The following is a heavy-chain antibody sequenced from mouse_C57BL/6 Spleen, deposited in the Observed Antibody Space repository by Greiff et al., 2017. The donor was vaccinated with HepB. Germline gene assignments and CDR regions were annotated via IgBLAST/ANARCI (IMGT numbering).Heavy chain of an antibody. CDR2: ISDGGSYT. D-gene: IGHD1-1*01. J-gene: IGHJ4*01. V-gene: IGHV5-4*01. CDR3: ARDYGMDY. Sequence: EVKVVESGGGLVKPGGSLKLSCAASGFTFSSYAMSWVRQTPEKRLEWVATISDGGSYTYYPDNVKGRFTISRDNAKNNLYLQMSHLKSEDTAMYYCARDYGMDYWGQGTSVTVSS. CDR1: GFTFSSYA.